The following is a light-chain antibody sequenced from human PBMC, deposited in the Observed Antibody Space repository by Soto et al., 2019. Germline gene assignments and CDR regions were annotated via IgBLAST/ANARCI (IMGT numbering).Light chain of an antibody. CDR3: QQYGSSPPIT. CDR1: QSVSSY. V-gene: IGKV3-11*01. CDR2: DAS. J-gene: IGKJ5*01. Sequence: EIVLTQSPATLSLSPGETATLSCSASQSVSSYLAWYQQKPGQALRLLIYDASNRATGIPPRFSGSGSGTDFTLTTSSLEPEDFAVYYCQQYGSSPPITFGQGTRLEIK.